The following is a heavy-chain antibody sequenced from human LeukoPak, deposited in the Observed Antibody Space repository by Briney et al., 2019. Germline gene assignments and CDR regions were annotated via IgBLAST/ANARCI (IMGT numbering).Heavy chain of an antibody. J-gene: IGHJ4*02. D-gene: IGHD3-16*01. CDR3: ARLGYDYVWGSPEVKSYFDY. CDR2: IYYSGST. V-gene: IGHV4-59*08. Sequence: SETLSLTCTVSGGSISSYYWSWIRQPPGKGLEWIGYIYYSGSTNYNPSLKSRVTISVDTSKNQFSLKLSSVTAADTAVYYCARLGYDYVWGSPEVKSYFDYWGQGTLVTVSS. CDR1: GGSISSYY.